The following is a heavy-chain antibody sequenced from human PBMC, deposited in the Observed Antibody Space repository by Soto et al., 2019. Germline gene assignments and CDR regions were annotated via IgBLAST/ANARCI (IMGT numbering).Heavy chain of an antibody. CDR3: ASGLQYAEGGDY. J-gene: IGHJ4*02. V-gene: IGHV3-21*01. Sequence: GGSLRLSCAASGFTFSSYSMNWVRQAPGKGLEWVSSISSSSSYIYYADSVKGRFTISRDNAKNSLYLQMNSLRAEDTAVYYCASGLQYAEGGDYWGQGTLVTVSS. D-gene: IGHD4-4*01. CDR2: ISSSSSYI. CDR1: GFTFSSYS.